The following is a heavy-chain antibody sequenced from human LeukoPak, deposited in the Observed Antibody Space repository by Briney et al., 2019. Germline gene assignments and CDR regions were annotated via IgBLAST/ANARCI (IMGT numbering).Heavy chain of an antibody. D-gene: IGHD6-19*01. CDR2: IYYSGST. CDR1: GGSISSYY. CDR3: ARGGGYSSAQSLNAFDI. Sequence: SETLSLTCTVSGGSISSYYWSWIRQPPGKGLEWIGYIYYSGSTNYNPSLKSRVTISVDTSKNQFSLKLSSVTAADTAVYYCARGGGYSSAQSLNAFDIWGQGTMVTVSS. J-gene: IGHJ3*02. V-gene: IGHV4-59*01.